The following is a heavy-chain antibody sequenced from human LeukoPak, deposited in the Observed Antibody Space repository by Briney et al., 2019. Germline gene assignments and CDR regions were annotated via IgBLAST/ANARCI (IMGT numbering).Heavy chain of an antibody. CDR3: ARGHARGSGSHNTNWFDP. V-gene: IGHV4-34*01. CDR1: GGSFSCYY. J-gene: IGHJ5*02. Sequence: SETLSLTCAVYGGSFSCYYWSWIRQPPGKVLEWIGEINHSGSTNYNPSLKSRVTISVDTSKNQFSLKLSSVTAADTAVYYCARGHARGSGSHNTNWFDPWGQGTLVTVSS. D-gene: IGHD3-10*01. CDR2: INHSGST.